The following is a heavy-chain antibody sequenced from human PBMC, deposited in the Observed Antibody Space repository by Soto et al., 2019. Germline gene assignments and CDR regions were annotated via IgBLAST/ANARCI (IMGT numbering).Heavy chain of an antibody. Sequence: GGSLRLSCAASGFTFSSYGMHWVRQAPGKGLEWVAVIWYDGSNKYYADSVKGRFTISRDNSKNTLYLQMNSLRAEDTAVYYCAREGYCSSTSCYYYYGMDVWGQGTTVTVSS. CDR1: GFTFSSYG. CDR3: AREGYCSSTSCYYYYGMDV. V-gene: IGHV3-33*01. CDR2: IWYDGSNK. D-gene: IGHD2-2*01. J-gene: IGHJ6*02.